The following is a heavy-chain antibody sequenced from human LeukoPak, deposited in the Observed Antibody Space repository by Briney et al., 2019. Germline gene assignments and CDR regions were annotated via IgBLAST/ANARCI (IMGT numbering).Heavy chain of an antibody. CDR3: ARDAGYGYDRFDY. J-gene: IGHJ4*02. Sequence: GGSLRLSCAASGFIFSSYWMAWVRQAPGKGLEWVANIKEDGSDKNYVDSVKGRFTISRDNAKNSLYLQMNGLRAEDTAVYYCARDAGYGYDRFDYWGQGTQVTVSS. CDR1: GFIFSSYW. D-gene: IGHD5-18*01. V-gene: IGHV3-7*01. CDR2: IKEDGSDK.